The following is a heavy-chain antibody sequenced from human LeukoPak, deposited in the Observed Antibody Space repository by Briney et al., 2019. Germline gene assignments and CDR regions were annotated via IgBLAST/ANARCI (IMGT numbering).Heavy chain of an antibody. D-gene: IGHD4-17*01. Sequence: PSESLSLTCTVSGGSISSSSYYWGWIRQPPGKGLEWIGSIFYSGSTYYNPSLQSRVTISVDTSKNQFSLKLSSVTAADTAVYYCARRRGLRFDHDYWGQGTLVTVSS. J-gene: IGHJ4*02. V-gene: IGHV4-39*01. CDR2: IFYSGST. CDR3: ARRRGLRFDHDY. CDR1: GGSISSSSYY.